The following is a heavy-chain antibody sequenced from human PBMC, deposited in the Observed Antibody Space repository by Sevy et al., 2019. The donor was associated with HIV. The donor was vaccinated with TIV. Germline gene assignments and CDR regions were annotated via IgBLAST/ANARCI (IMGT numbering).Heavy chain of an antibody. CDR3: AGDTITMVRGVIRPTVYYYYGMDV. Sequence: ASVKVSCKASGYTFTSYGISWVRQAPGQGLEWMGWVSAYNGNTNYEQKLQGRVTMTTDTSTSAAYMKLRSLRSDDTAVYYCAGDTITMVRGVIRPTVYYYYGMDVWGQGTTVTVSS. J-gene: IGHJ6*02. V-gene: IGHV1-18*01. CDR2: VSAYNGNT. D-gene: IGHD3-10*01. CDR1: GYTFTSYG.